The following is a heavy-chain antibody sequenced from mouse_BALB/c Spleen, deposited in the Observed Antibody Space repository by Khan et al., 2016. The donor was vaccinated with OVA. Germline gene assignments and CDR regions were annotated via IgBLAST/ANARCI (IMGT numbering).Heavy chain of an antibody. CDR2: INPWCDYT. V-gene: IGHV1-4*01. J-gene: IGHJ4*01. Sequence: QVQLQQSGAELSRPGVSVKMSCKASGYTFTSNTMHWVKQRPGQGLEWIGYINPWCDYTIYSQKFKDKATLTVDISSSTAYMQLGSLTSDDSAVYYCARRTTGYSMDYWGQGTSGTVPS. CDR1: GYTFTSNT. D-gene: IGHD2-14*01. CDR3: ARRTTGYSMDY.